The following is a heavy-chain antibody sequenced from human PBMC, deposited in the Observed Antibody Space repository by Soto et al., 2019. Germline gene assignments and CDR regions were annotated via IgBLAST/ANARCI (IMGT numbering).Heavy chain of an antibody. V-gene: IGHV2-5*02. Sequence: QITLKESGPTLVKPTQTLTLTCTFSGFSLNTGGVGVGWIRQPPGKALEWLALIYWDDDKRYSPSLKSRLSTTNDTSNNPVVITTTNTDPLDTAPSYCPQSRCGGDWLRSDSSHYYYGMDVWGQGTTVTVSS. CDR3: PQSRCGGDWLRSDSSHYYYGMDV. D-gene: IGHD2-21*02. CDR2: IYWDDDK. J-gene: IGHJ6*02. CDR1: GFSLNTGGVG.